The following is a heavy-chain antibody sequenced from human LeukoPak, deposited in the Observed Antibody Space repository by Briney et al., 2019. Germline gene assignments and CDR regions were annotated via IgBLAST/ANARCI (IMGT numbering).Heavy chain of an antibody. CDR1: GFTFDTYA. D-gene: IGHD3/OR15-3a*01. CDR3: ARGGIAYDL. CDR2: IFGGGDNS. Sequence: PGGSLRLSCAASGFTFDTYAMSWVRQAPGKGLEWVSTIFGGGDNSHYADSVKGRFTISRDNSKNTLFLQMNSLRAEDTAVYYCARGGIAYDLWGQGTLATVSS. J-gene: IGHJ4*02. V-gene: IGHV3-23*01.